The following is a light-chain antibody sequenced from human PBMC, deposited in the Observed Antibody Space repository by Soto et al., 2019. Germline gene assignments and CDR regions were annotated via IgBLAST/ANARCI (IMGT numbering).Light chain of an antibody. V-gene: IGKV3-15*01. CDR1: QSVRSS. J-gene: IGKJ5*01. Sequence: EIVMTQSPATLSVSPGERATLSCRASQSVRSSLAWYHQKPGQAPRLLIYDASTRATGIPARFSGSGSATEFTLTIRSLQSEDFAVYYCQQYNNWPPLTFGQGTRLEIK. CDR2: DAS. CDR3: QQYNNWPPLT.